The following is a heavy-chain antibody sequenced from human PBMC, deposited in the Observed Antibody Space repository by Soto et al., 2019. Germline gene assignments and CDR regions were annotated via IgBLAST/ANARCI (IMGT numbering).Heavy chain of an antibody. Sequence: ASVKVSCKASGYTFTSYYMHCVRQAPGQGLEWMGIINPSGGSTSYAQKFQGRVTMTRDTSTSTVYMELSSLRSEDTAVYYCARVLYSGSYSATGAFDIWGQGTMVTVSS. D-gene: IGHD1-26*01. CDR3: ARVLYSGSYSATGAFDI. J-gene: IGHJ3*02. CDR1: GYTFTSYY. V-gene: IGHV1-46*01. CDR2: INPSGGST.